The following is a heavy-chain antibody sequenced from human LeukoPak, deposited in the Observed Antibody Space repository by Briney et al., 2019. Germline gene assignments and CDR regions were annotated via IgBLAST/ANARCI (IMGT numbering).Heavy chain of an antibody. D-gene: IGHD3-16*02. V-gene: IGHV1-18*01. CDR2: ISAYNGNT. CDR1: GYTFTSYG. Sequence: ASVKVSCKASGYTFTSYGISWVRQAPGQGLEWMGWISAYNGNTNYAQKLQGRVTMTTDTSTSTAYMGLRSLRSDDTAVYYCVLGELSLPLDYWGQGTLVTVPS. CDR3: VLGELSLPLDY. J-gene: IGHJ4*02.